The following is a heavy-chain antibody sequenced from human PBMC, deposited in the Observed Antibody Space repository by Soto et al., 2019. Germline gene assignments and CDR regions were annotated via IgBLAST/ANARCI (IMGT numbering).Heavy chain of an antibody. CDR1: GFTVSSNY. CDR2: IYSGGST. D-gene: IGHD2-21*02. J-gene: IGHJ3*02. CDR3: ARDSTVVTGAFDI. Sequence: GGSLRLSCAASGFTVSSNYMSWVRQAPGKGLEWVSVIYSGGSTYYADSVKGRLTISRDNSKNTLYLQMNSLRAEDTAVYYCARDSTVVTGAFDIWGQGTMVTVSS. V-gene: IGHV3-53*01.